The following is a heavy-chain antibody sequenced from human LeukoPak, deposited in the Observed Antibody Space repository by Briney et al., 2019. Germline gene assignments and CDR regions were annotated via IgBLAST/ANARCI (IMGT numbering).Heavy chain of an antibody. J-gene: IGHJ3*02. V-gene: IGHV3-21*01. Sequence: GGSLRLSCAASGFTFSSYNMNWVRQAPGKGLEWVSSISDNSRSLYYADSVKGRFTISRDNAKNSLYLQMYSLRAEDTAVYYCARESGEAFDIWGQGTMVTVSS. D-gene: IGHD7-27*01. CDR2: ISDNSRSL. CDR1: GFTFSSYN. CDR3: ARESGEAFDI.